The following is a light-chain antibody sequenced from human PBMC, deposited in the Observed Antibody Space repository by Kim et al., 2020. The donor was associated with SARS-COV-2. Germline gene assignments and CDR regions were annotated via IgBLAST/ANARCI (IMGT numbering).Light chain of an antibody. J-gene: IGLJ2*01. CDR3: QSYDRSLSDVV. CDR2: AKG. Sequence: RVTPDGNGRSDKTGAGTEMQWNHQLPGTAPKLISYAKGKRTSGVPERVAGSKSGTSASLAITGLKAEDEADYYGQSYDRSLSDVVFGGGTQLTVL. V-gene: IGLV1-40*01. CDR1: SDKTGAGTE.